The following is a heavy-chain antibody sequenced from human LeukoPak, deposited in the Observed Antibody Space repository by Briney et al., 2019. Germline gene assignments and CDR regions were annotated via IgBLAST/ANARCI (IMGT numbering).Heavy chain of an antibody. CDR3: ARDFYDGFALDY. D-gene: IGHD2/OR15-2a*01. CDR2: ISGSSSYI. CDR1: GFTFSTYN. V-gene: IGHV3-21*03. J-gene: IGHJ4*02. Sequence: GGSLRLSCAASGFTFSTYNMNWVRQAPGKGLEWVSSISGSSSYIYYADSVKGRFSISRDNAKNSLYLQMDNLRAEDTGVYYCARDFYDGFALDYWGQGTLVTVSS.